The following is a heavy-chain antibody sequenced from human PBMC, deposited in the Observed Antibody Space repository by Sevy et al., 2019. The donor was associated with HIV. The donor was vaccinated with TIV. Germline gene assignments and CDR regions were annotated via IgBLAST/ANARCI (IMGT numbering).Heavy chain of an antibody. CDR1: GFTFSSYA. CDR3: ATDYGGITFDY. V-gene: IGHV3-30-3*01. D-gene: IGHD4-17*01. Sequence: GGSLRLSCAASGFTFSSYAMHWVRQAPGKGLEWVAVISYDGSSKYYADSVKGRFTISRDNSKNTLYLQMNSLRAEDTAVYYCATDYGGITFDYWGQGTLVTVSS. J-gene: IGHJ4*02. CDR2: ISYDGSSK.